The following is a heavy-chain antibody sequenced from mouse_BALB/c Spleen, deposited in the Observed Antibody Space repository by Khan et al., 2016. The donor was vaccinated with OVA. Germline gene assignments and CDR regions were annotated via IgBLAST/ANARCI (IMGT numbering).Heavy chain of an antibody. CDR2: IYPSTGYT. CDR1: GYTFINYW. CDR3: ARRGLRWDLDY. V-gene: IGHV1-7*01. Sequence: VKLQESGAELAKPGASVKMSCKASGYTFINYWILWVKQRPGQGLEWIGYIYPSTGYTEYNQNFKNKATLTADKSSSTAYMQLSSLRTEDYAVYYCARRGLRWDLDYWGQGTTLTVSS. J-gene: IGHJ2*01. D-gene: IGHD1-1*01.